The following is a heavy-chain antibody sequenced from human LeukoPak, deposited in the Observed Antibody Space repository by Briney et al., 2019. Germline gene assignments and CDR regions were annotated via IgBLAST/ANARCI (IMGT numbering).Heavy chain of an antibody. D-gene: IGHD6-13*01. CDR2: IDPNSGGT. V-gene: IGHV1-2*02. Sequence: ASVKVSCKASGYTFTDYYMHWVRQAPGQGLEWMGWIDPNSGGTNYAQKFQGRVTMTRDTSISTAYMELSRLRSDDTAVYYCARGRAAAVTNWFDPWGQGTLVTVSS. CDR1: GYTFTDYY. J-gene: IGHJ5*02. CDR3: ARGRAAAVTNWFDP.